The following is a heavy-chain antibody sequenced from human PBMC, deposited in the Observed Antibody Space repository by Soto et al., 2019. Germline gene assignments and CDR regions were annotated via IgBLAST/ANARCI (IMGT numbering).Heavy chain of an antibody. V-gene: IGHV4-31*03. J-gene: IGHJ5*02. Sequence: LSLTCTVSGGSISSGGYYWSWIRQHPGKGLEWIGYIYYSGSTYYNPSLKSRVTISVDTSKNQISLKLSSVTAADTAVYYCARVETPYYCGGDCYPLNWFDPWGQGTLVTVSS. CDR2: IYYSGST. D-gene: IGHD2-21*02. CDR1: GGSISSGGYY. CDR3: ARVETPYYCGGDCYPLNWFDP.